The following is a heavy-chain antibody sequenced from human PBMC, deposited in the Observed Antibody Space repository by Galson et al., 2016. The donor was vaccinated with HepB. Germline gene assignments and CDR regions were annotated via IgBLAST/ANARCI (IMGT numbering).Heavy chain of an antibody. D-gene: IGHD4-11*01. Sequence: SLRLSCAASGFTFSSYGMHWVRQAPGKGLEWVAVIWFDGSNKYYADSVKGRFTTSRDNSKNTLYLQMNSLRAEDTAVYYCARGSNYFEYYYYGMDVWGQGTTVTVSS. V-gene: IGHV3-33*01. CDR3: ARGSNYFEYYYYGMDV. J-gene: IGHJ6*02. CDR1: GFTFSSYG. CDR2: IWFDGSNK.